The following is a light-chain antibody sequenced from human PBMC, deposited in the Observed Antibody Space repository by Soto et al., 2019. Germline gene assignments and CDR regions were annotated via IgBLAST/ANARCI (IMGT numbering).Light chain of an antibody. CDR2: EVS. CDR3: RSYTRSSTRV. V-gene: IGLV2-14*01. CDR1: SSDVGGYNY. J-gene: IGLJ3*02. Sequence: QSVLTQPASVSGSPGQSITISCTGTSSDVGGYNYVSWYQQHTGKAPKLMIYEVSNRPSGVSNRFSDSKSGNTASLTISGLQAEDEAAYYCRSYTRSSTRVFGGGTKLTVL.